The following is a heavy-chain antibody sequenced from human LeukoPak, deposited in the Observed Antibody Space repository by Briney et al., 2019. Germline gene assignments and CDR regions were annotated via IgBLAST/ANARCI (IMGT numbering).Heavy chain of an antibody. CDR2: ISSSSSTI. Sequence: GGSLRLSCAASGFPFSSYWMTWVRQAPGKGLEWVSYISSSSSTIYYADSVKGRFTISRDNVKNSVYLQMNSLRAEDTAIYYCVRDNLENQWLERSYWGQGTLVTVSS. J-gene: IGHJ4*02. V-gene: IGHV3-48*01. D-gene: IGHD6-19*01. CDR1: GFPFSSYW. CDR3: VRDNLENQWLERSY.